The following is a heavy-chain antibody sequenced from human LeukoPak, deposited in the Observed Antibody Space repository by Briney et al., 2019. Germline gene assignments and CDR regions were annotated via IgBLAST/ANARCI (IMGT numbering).Heavy chain of an antibody. V-gene: IGHV4-34*01. Sequence: SETLSLTCAVYGGSFSGYYWSWIRQPPGKGLEWIGEINHSGSTNYNPSLKSRVTISVDTSKNQFSLKLSSVTAADTAVYYCARGYCSSTSCYPSDGMDVWGQGATVTVSS. CDR1: GGSFSGYY. J-gene: IGHJ6*02. CDR2: INHSGST. CDR3: ARGYCSSTSCYPSDGMDV. D-gene: IGHD2-2*01.